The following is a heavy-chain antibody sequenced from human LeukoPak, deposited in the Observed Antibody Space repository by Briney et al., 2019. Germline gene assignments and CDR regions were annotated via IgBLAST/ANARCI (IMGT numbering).Heavy chain of an antibody. CDR2: IDAGDGNT. J-gene: IGHJ3*02. D-gene: IGHD3-22*01. V-gene: IGHV1-3*01. CDR3: ARDRSDSSGYYFGTFHI. CDR1: GYTFTTHA. Sequence: ASVNVSCKASGYTFTTHAIHWVRQAPGQRLEWMGWIDAGDGNTKYSKKFQGRVTIARDTSASTAYMELSSLTSEDTAVYYCARDRSDSSGYYFGTFHIWGQGTMVTVSS.